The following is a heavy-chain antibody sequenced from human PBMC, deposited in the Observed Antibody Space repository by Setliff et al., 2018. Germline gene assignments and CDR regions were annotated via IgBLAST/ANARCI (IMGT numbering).Heavy chain of an antibody. CDR1: GGIIYDHW. Sequence: SETLSLTCSVSGGIIYDHWWTWIRQPAGKGLEWIGRIYSNENTNYNPSLKSRVTMSIDTSKNQLSLKLSSVTAADTAVYYCARSMIQRNYYCGLDVWGQGTTVTVSS. D-gene: IGHD3-16*01. CDR3: ARSMIQRNYYCGLDV. J-gene: IGHJ6*02. CDR2: IYSNENT. V-gene: IGHV4-4*07.